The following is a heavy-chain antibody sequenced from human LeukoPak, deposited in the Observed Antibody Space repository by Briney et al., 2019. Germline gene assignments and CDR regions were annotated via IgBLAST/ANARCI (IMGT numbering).Heavy chain of an antibody. CDR3: ARGGSRHYHDSGDYGGY. J-gene: IGHJ4*02. V-gene: IGHV1-8*02. CDR2: MNPNSGNT. Sequence: GASVKVSCKASGYTFIGYYMHWVRQAPGQGLEWMGWMNPNSGNTGYAQKFQDRVTMTRNTSISTAYMELSSLRSEDTAVYYCARGGSRHYHDSGDYGGYWGQGTLVTVSS. D-gene: IGHD3-22*01. CDR1: GYTFIGYY.